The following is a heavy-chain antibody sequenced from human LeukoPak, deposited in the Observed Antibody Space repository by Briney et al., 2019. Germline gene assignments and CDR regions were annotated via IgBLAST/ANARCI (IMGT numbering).Heavy chain of an antibody. CDR1: GFTFSSYG. CDR2: VWYDGSNK. V-gene: IGHV3-33*01. J-gene: IGHJ4*02. CDR3: ARGLSSSWYEAYFDY. D-gene: IGHD6-13*01. Sequence: GVSQRLSCAACGFTFSSYGMLWVREAPGKGLEGVAVVWYDGSNKYYADSVKGRFTISRDNSKNTLYLQMNSLRAEDTAVYYCARGLSSSWYEAYFDYWGQGTLVTVSS.